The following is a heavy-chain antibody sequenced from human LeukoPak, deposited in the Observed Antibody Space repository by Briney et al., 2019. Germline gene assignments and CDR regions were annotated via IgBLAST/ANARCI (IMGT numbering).Heavy chain of an antibody. J-gene: IGHJ3*01. D-gene: IGHD2-2*01. V-gene: IGHV3-74*01. Sequence: GGSLRLSCAASGFTFSSSWMYWVRQAPGKGLVWVSRINSDESITTYADSVKGRFTISRDNAKNTLYLQMNSLRAEDTAVYYCVRERNCSKTGCYVGVFDLWGQGTMVTVSS. CDR3: VRERNCSKTGCYVGVFDL. CDR2: INSDESIT. CDR1: GFTFSSSW.